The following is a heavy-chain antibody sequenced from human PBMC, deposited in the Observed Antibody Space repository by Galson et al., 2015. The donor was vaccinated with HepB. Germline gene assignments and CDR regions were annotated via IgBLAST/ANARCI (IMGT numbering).Heavy chain of an antibody. D-gene: IGHD2-21*01. CDR2: ISGTGDNT. CDR3: ARAVAPAYYLDY. Sequence: LRLSCAASGFNFGPYSMTWVRQAPGKGLEWISYISGTGDNTQHADTVKGRFTISRDNAKNSLYLQMNSLRVEDTGVYFCARAVAPAYYLDYWGQGALVTVSS. V-gene: IGHV3-21*05. CDR1: GFNFGPYS. J-gene: IGHJ4*02.